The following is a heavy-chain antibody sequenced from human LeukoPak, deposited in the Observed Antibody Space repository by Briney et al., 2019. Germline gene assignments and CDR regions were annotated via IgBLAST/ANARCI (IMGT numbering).Heavy chain of an antibody. Sequence: GGSLRLSCAASGFTFTNYAMYWVRQAPGKGLEWVSSISAGGDITYYADSVKGRFTISRDNSKNSLYLQMNSLRAEDTAVYYCARDQAAYYYYGMDVWGQGTTVTVSS. V-gene: IGHV3-23*01. CDR3: ARDQAAYYYYGMDV. D-gene: IGHD2-15*01. J-gene: IGHJ6*02. CDR2: ISAGGDIT. CDR1: GFTFTNYA.